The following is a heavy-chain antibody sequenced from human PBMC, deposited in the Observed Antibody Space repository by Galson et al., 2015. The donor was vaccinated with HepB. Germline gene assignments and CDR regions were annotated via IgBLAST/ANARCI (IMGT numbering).Heavy chain of an antibody. D-gene: IGHD3-22*01. V-gene: IGHV3-23*01. CDR2: ISGSGGST. CDR3: AKDPRYYYDSSGYYGGFGQYYSDY. CDR1: GFTFSSYA. J-gene: IGHJ4*02. Sequence: SLRLSCAASGFTFSSYAMSWVRQAPGKGLEWVSAISGSGGSTYYADSVKGRFTISRDNSKNTLYLQMNSLRAEDTAVYYCAKDPRYYYDSSGYYGGFGQYYSDYWGQGTLVPVSS.